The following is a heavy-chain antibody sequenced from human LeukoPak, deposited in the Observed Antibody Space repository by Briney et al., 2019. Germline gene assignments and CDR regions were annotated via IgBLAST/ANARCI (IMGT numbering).Heavy chain of an antibody. V-gene: IGHV3-9*01. D-gene: IGHD2-8*01. Sequence: GGSLRLSCAASGFTFEVCAMHWVRQAPGKGPEWVSSINWDSGYIEYADSVRGRFIIPRDNAKNSLYLQMNSLKAGDTALYYCAREGSVCSNGICRYFDFWGQGTLVTASS. CDR1: GFTFEVCA. CDR2: INWDSGYI. CDR3: AREGSVCSNGICRYFDF. J-gene: IGHJ4*02.